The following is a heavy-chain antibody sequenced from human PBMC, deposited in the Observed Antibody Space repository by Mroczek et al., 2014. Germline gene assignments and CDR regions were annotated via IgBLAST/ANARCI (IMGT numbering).Heavy chain of an antibody. D-gene: IGHD2-15*01. V-gene: IGHV4-34*01. CDR3: ARHMLGYCSGGSCYSSRSYYYYYMDV. Sequence: QVQLQQWGAGLLKPSETLSLTCAVYGGSFSGYYWSWIRQPPGKGLEWIGEINHSGSTNYNPSLKSRVTISVDTSKNQFSLKLSSVTAADTAVYYCARHMLGYCSGGSCYSSRSYYYYYMDVVGTKGPTVT. CDR2: INHSGST. J-gene: IGHJ6*03. CDR1: GGSFSGYY.